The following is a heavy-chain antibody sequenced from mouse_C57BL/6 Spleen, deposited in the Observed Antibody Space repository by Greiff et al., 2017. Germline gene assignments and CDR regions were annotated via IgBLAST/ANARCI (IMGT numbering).Heavy chain of an antibody. CDR3: VRQVD. Sequence: EVKLVESGGGLVQPKGSLKLSCAASGFSFNTYAMNWVRQAPGKGLEWVARIRSKSNNYATYYADSVKDRLTISREDSESMLSLQMDNLKAEDTSIYYYVRQVDWGQGTLVTVSA. D-gene: IGHD1-1*01. J-gene: IGHJ3*01. CDR2: IRSKSNNYAT. V-gene: IGHV10-1*01. CDR1: GFSFNTYA.